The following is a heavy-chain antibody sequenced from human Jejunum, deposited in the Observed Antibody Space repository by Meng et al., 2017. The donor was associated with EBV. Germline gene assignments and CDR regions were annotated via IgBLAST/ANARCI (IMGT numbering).Heavy chain of an antibody. CDR2: IYQVGGT. Sequence: DWRTSMDKPWGALSLTAVLSGAPIAKMDWWVWVRNPPGKDLGWRGEIYQVGGTNYNPSLESRVTISVDKSKNQFSLKLNSVTVADTAVYYCAGNGYYALEYWGPGILVTVSS. CDR3: AGNGYYALEY. V-gene: IGHV4-4*02. D-gene: IGHD3-22*01. J-gene: IGHJ4*02. CDR1: GAPIAKMDW.